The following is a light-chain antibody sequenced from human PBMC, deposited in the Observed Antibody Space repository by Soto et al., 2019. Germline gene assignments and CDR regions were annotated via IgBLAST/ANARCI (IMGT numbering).Light chain of an antibody. Sequence: QSGLTQPPSVSAAPGQKVTSSCSGSSSNIGGNSVSWYQQLPGTAPKLLIYDDNKRPSGIPDRFSGSKSGTSATLGITGFQTGDEADYYCGSWDSSLSAYVFGTGTKVTVL. J-gene: IGLJ1*01. CDR2: DDN. V-gene: IGLV1-51*01. CDR3: GSWDSSLSAYV. CDR1: SSNIGGNS.